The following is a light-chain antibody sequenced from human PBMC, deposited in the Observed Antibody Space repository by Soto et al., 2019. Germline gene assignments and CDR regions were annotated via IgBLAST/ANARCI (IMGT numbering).Light chain of an antibody. J-gene: IGKJ1*01. V-gene: IGKV3-20*01. CDR1: QSVSNNY. CDR2: DAS. Sequence: EIALTQSPGTLSLSPGERATLSCRASQSVSNNYLAWYQQKPGQAPRLLIYDASNRATGIPARFSGSGSGTDFTLTISRLEPEDFAVYYCQQDYNLPWTFGQGTKVDI. CDR3: QQDYNLPWT.